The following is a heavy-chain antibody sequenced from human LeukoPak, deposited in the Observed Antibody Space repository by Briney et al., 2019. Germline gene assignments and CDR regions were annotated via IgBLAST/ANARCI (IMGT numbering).Heavy chain of an antibody. Sequence: GASVKVSCKTSGYTFTNYYVHWMRQAPGQGPEWMGTLNPSSGITKYAQKLQGRVTLTRDTSTSTVYMELSSLTSDDTAMYYCARGVMTTRLGKYFDFWGQGTLVTVSS. CDR1: GYTFTNYY. J-gene: IGHJ4*02. V-gene: IGHV1-46*01. CDR2: LNPSSGIT. D-gene: IGHD4-11*01. CDR3: ARGVMTTRLGKYFDF.